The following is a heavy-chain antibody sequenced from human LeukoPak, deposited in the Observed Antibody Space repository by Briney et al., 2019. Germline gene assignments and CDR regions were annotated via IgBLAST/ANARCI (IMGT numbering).Heavy chain of an antibody. J-gene: IGHJ5*02. CDR3: ARYSSSVLATGGTSRWFDP. Sequence: SETLSLTCTVSGGSISNYYWSWIRQPPGKGLEWIGYIYCSGSTNYNPSLKSRVTISVDTSKNQFSLRLSSVTAADTAVYYCARYSSSVLATGGTSRWFDPWGQGTLVTVSS. CDR2: IYCSGST. D-gene: IGHD6-13*01. V-gene: IGHV4-59*08. CDR1: GGSISNYY.